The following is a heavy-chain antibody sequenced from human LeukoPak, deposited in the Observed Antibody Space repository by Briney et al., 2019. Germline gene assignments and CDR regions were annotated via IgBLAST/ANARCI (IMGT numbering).Heavy chain of an antibody. D-gene: IGHD2-15*01. CDR1: GFTFSSYW. CDR3: ARDIGYSPFDY. J-gene: IGHJ4*02. V-gene: IGHV3-74*01. CDR2: INSDGTST. Sequence: PGGSLRLSCAASGFTFSSYWMHWVRQAPGTGLVYVSRINSDGTSTSYADSVKGRFTISRDNAKNTLYLLMNSLRAEDTAVYYCARDIGYSPFDYWGQGTLVTVSS.